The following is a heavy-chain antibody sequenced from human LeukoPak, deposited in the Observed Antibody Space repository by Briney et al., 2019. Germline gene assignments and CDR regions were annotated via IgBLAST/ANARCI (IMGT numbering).Heavy chain of an antibody. CDR3: ARIIGYSNQFDY. CDR2: INNDGTET. CDR1: GFTFRNNW. Sequence: GRSLRLSCAASGFTFRNNWMHWVRQAPGKGLVWVSRINNDGTETTYADSVRGRFTISRDNAKNTLYLQMNSLKTEDTAVYYCARIIGYSNQFDYWGQGTLVTVSS. D-gene: IGHD5-18*01. J-gene: IGHJ4*02. V-gene: IGHV3-74*01.